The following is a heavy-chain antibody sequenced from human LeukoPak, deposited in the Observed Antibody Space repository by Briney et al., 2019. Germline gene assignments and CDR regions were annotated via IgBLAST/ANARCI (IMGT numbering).Heavy chain of an antibody. Sequence: PSQTLSLTCTVSGGSIRSYYWSWIRQPPGKGLEWIGFIYHSGSANYNPSLKSRVTITVDTSKNQFSLKLSSVTAADTAVYYCARHTCSGGSCYDYWGQGALVTVSS. CDR3: ARHTCSGGSCYDY. D-gene: IGHD2-15*01. CDR1: GGSIRSYY. V-gene: IGHV4-59*08. CDR2: IYHSGSA. J-gene: IGHJ4*02.